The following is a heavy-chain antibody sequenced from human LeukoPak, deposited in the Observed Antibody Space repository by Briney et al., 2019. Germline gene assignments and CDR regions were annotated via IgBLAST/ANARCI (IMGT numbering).Heavy chain of an antibody. V-gene: IGHV3-9*01. Sequence: GGSLRLSCAASGFTFDDYAMHWGREAPGEGLERVSGICWNSGSIGYADSVKGRFTISRDNAKISLYLQMNSLRAEATALYYCATGVGGWRRYYFDYWGQGPLVTVSS. CDR2: ICWNSGSI. CDR3: ATGVGGWRRYYFDY. CDR1: GFTFDDYA. D-gene: IGHD6-19*01. J-gene: IGHJ4*02.